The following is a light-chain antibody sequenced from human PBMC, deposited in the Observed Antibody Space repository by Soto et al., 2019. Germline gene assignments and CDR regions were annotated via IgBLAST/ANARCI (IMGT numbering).Light chain of an antibody. V-gene: IGKV1-5*03. CDR1: QTLNTW. Sequence: DIQMTQSPSTLSASVGDRVTITCRASQTLNTWLAWYQQKPGRAPKLLIYKGSTLESGVPSRFSGSGSGTEFTLTISSLQPDDFATYYCQQYNSFVSFGGGTRVEIK. CDR2: KGS. CDR3: QQYNSFVS. J-gene: IGKJ4*01.